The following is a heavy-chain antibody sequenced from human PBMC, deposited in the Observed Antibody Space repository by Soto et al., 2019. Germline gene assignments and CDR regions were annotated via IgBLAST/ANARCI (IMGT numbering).Heavy chain of an antibody. CDR2: INHSGST. J-gene: IGHJ4*02. CDR3: ARVGRSNVDY. Sequence: QVQLQQWGAGLLKHSETLSLTCAVYGGSFSGYYWSWIRQPPGKGLEWIGEINHSGSTNYNPSLKSRVTISVDTSKNQFSLKLSSVTAADTAVYYCARVGRSNVDYWGQGTLVTVSS. CDR1: GGSFSGYY. D-gene: IGHD3-10*01. V-gene: IGHV4-34*01.